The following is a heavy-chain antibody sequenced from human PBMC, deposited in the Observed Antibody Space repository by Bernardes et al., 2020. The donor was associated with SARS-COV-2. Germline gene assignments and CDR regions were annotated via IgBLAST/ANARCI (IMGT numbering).Heavy chain of an antibody. D-gene: IGHD3-22*01. J-gene: IGHJ4*02. CDR2: VSGSGASA. CDR3: AKSGYYDSSSYQDF. V-gene: IGHV3-23*01. CDR1: GFTFSHYA. Sequence: GGSLRLSCTASGFTFSHYAMSWVRQAPGKGLEWVSTVSGSGASAYYADSVKGRFTISRDNSKHTLYLEVDSLRAEDTAVYYCAKSGYYDSSSYQDFWGQGTPVTVSS.